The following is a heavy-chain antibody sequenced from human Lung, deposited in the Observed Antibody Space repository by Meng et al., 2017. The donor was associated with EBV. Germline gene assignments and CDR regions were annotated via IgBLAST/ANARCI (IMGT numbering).Heavy chain of an antibody. J-gene: IGHJ4*02. CDR2: INHSGIT. CDR3: ARGGTSSAPFDY. CDR1: GGSFSGYY. V-gene: IGHV4-34*01. D-gene: IGHD2-2*01. Sequence: GQVQQRGAGLLKPSETLSLPCAVYGGSFSGYYWSWIRQPPGKGLEWIGEINHSGITNYNPSLKSRVTISVDTSKNQFSLSLNSVTAADTAVYYCARGGTSSAPFDYWGQETLVTVSS.